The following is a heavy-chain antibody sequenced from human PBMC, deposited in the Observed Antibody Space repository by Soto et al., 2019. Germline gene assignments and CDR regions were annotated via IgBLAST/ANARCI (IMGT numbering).Heavy chain of an antibody. J-gene: IGHJ6*03. CDR2: IWYDGSNK. CDR1: GFTFSSYG. D-gene: IGHD2-2*03. V-gene: IGHV3-33*01. Sequence: GGSLRLSCAASGFTFSSYGMNWVRQAPGKGLEWVAVIWYDGSNKYYADSVKGRFTISRDNSKNTLYLQMNSLRAEDTAVYYCARGGYCSSTSCYYIDVWGKGTTVTVSS. CDR3: ARGGYCSSTSCYYIDV.